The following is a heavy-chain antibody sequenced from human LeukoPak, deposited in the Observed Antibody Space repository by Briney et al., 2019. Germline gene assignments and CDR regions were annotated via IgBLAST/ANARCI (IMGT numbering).Heavy chain of an antibody. CDR2: ISTSSSYK. V-gene: IGHV3-21*01. CDR3: ASSTPYYYGSGSYYFPDY. D-gene: IGHD3-10*01. CDR1: GFTFSSYT. Sequence: GGSLRLSCAVSGFTFSSYTMNWVRQAPGKGLEWVSTISTSSSYKYYADSVKGRFTISRDNAKNSLYLQMNSLRAEDTAVYYCASSTPYYYGSGSYYFPDYWGQGTLVTVSS. J-gene: IGHJ4*02.